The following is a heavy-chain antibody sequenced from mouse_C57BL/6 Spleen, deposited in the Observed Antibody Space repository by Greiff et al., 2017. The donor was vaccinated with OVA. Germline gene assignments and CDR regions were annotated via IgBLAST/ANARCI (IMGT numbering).Heavy chain of an antibody. CDR1: GYTFTSYW. CDR2: IDPNSGGT. CDR3: ARRGTTVVDYFDY. D-gene: IGHD1-1*01. V-gene: IGHV1-72*01. J-gene: IGHJ2*01. Sequence: VQLVESGAELVKPGASVKLSCKASGYTFTSYWMHWVKQRPGRGLEWIGRIDPNSGGTKYNEKFKSKATLTVDKPSSTAYMQLSSLTSEDSAVYYCARRGTTVVDYFDYWGQGTTLTVSS.